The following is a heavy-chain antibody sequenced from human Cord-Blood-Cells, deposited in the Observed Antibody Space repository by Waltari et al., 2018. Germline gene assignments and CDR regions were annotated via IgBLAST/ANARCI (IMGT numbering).Heavy chain of an antibody. CDR3: ASGEVEWYFDL. J-gene: IGHJ2*01. Sequence: QVQLQESGPGLVKPSETLSLTRPVSGYSNSSGYYWGWIRKPPGKGLELIGSIYHSGSTYYNPPLKSRVTISVDTSKNQFSLKLSSVTAADTAVYYCASGEVEWYFDLWGRGTLVTVSS. V-gene: IGHV4-38-2*01. CDR2: IYHSGST. CDR1: GYSNSSGYY.